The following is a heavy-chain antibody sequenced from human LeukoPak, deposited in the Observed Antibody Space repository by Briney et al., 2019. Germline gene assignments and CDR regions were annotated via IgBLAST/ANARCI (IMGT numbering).Heavy chain of an antibody. D-gene: IGHD3/OR15-3a*01. V-gene: IGHV1-3*01. CDR2: ISAGNGNT. CDR1: GYTFTNYA. Sequence: ASVKVSCKASGYTFTNYAINWVRQAPGQRLEWMGWISAGNGNTKYSQKFQGRVTFTRDTSASTAYMEVSSLRSEDTAVYYCARGGSFGLKANLDSWGQGTLVTVSS. CDR3: ARGGSFGLKANLDS. J-gene: IGHJ4*02.